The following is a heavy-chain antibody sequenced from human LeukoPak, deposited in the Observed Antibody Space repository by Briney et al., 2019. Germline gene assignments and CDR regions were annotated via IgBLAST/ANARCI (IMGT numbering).Heavy chain of an antibody. Sequence: SGGSLRLSCAASGFSVSSKDMNWVRQAPGKGLEWVSILYSSGTTYSATSVKGRFTISRDNSENKLYLQMNSLRAEDTAVYYCARGGLGPSDALDIWGQGTMVTVSS. D-gene: IGHD2-15*01. CDR2: LYSSGTT. CDR1: GFSVSSKD. J-gene: IGHJ3*02. CDR3: ARGGLGPSDALDI. V-gene: IGHV3-53*01.